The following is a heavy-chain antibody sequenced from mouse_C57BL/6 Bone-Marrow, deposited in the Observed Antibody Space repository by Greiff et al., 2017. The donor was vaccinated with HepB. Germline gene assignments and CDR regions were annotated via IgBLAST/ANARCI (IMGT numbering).Heavy chain of an antibody. CDR3: ASLTVVATNFDY. V-gene: IGHV3-6*01. CDR1: GYSITSGYY. J-gene: IGHJ2*01. Sequence: EVKLEESGPGLVKPSQSLSLTCSVSGYSITSGYYWYWIRQFPGNKLEWMGYISYDGSNNYNPSLKNRISITRDTSKNQVFLKLNSLTTEDTATYYCASLTVVATNFDYWGQGTTLTVSS. D-gene: IGHD1-1*01. CDR2: ISYDGSN.